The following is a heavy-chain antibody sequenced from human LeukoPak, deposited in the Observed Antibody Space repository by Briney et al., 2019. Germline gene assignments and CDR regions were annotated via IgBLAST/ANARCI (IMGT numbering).Heavy chain of an antibody. J-gene: IGHJ4*02. CDR2: ISSSGTII. D-gene: IGHD2-2*01. CDR3: ARDDPPYCSSTSCRSLDY. V-gene: IGHV3-11*01. Sequence: PGGSLRLSCAASGFSFSDYYMSWIRQAPGKGLEWVSYISSSGTIIYYADSVKGRFTISRDYAENSLYLQMNSLRAEDTAVYYCARDDPPYCSSTSCRSLDYWGQGTLVTVSS. CDR1: GFSFSDYY.